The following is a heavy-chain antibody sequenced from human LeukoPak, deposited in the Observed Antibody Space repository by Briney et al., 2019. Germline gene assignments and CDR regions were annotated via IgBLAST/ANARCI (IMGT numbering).Heavy chain of an antibody. J-gene: IGHJ4*02. Sequence: GGSLRLSCVASGFSFSGYEVSWVRQAPGKGLERVSYISSSSGTIYYADSVKGRFTISRDNAKNSLYLQMNSLRAEDTAVYYCARESALNGNDYWGQGTLVTVSS. CDR1: GFSFSGYE. CDR2: ISSSSGTI. CDR3: ARESALNGNDY. V-gene: IGHV3-48*03.